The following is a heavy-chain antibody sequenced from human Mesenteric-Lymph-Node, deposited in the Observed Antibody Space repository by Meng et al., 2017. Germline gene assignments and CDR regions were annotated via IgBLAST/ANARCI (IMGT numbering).Heavy chain of an antibody. J-gene: IGHJ4*02. CDR1: GLTFSNYE. CDR2: ISTTHDV. CDR3: ASGGLLTSYDY. Sequence: GESLKISCAASGLTFSNYEMDWVRQAPGKGPEWVAFISTTHDVYYADSVKGRFTISRDNSKNTLYLQMNSLRAEDTAVYYCASGGLLTSYDYWGQGTLVTVSS. V-gene: IGHV3-69-1*01. D-gene: IGHD3-16*01.